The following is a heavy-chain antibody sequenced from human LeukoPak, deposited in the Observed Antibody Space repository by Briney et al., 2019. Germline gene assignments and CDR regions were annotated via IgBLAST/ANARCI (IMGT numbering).Heavy chain of an antibody. CDR3: ARDGFLEWLLGGRYYYMDV. J-gene: IGHJ6*03. CDR1: DDSISDYY. Sequence: SETLSLTCTVSDDSISDYYRGWIRQPPGKGLEWIGYIHNSGTSTYNLSLKSRVTISADTSKNQFSLKLSSVTAADTAVYYCARDGFLEWLLGGRYYYMDVWGKGTTVTVSS. CDR2: IHNSGTS. V-gene: IGHV4-59*01. D-gene: IGHD3-3*01.